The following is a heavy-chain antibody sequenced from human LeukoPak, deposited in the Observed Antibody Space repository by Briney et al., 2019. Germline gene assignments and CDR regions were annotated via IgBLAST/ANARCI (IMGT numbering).Heavy chain of an antibody. D-gene: IGHD5-18*01. CDR3: AKVGVNSYGYSGAFDY. V-gene: IGHV3-15*01. J-gene: IGHJ4*02. CDR2: IKRKTDGCTT. CDR1: GFIFSNAW. Sequence: PGGSLRLSCAASGFIFSNAWMSWVRQAPGKGLEWVGRIKRKTDGCTTGYAAPVKGRFTISRDDSKNTLYLQMNSLRAEDTAVYYCAKVGVNSYGYSGAFDYWGQGTLVTVSS.